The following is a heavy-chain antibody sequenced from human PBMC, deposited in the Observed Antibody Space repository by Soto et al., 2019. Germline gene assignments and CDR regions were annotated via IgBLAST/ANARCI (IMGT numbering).Heavy chain of an antibody. CDR3: ARNPITMVRGVFMDV. D-gene: IGHD3-10*01. J-gene: IGHJ6*02. Sequence: PVGSLRLSCAASGFTFSSYGMHWVRQAPGKGLEWVAVIWYDGSNKYYADSVKGRFTISRDNSKNTLYLQMNSLRAEDTAVYYCARNPITMVRGVFMDVWGQGTTVTVSS. CDR1: GFTFSSYG. CDR2: IWYDGSNK. V-gene: IGHV3-33*01.